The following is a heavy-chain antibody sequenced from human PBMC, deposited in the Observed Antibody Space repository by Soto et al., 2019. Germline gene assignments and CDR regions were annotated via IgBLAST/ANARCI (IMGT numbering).Heavy chain of an antibody. CDR1: GYTITSFD. V-gene: IGHV1-18*01. CDR3: ARDAVAGAENFDY. Sequence: QVQLVQSGAEVKKPGTSVKVSCKASGYTITSFDIRWVRQAPGQGLEWMGWISTYNGNTNYAQNLQGRVTMTTDTSTSTAYMELRDLRSDDTAVYYCARDAVAGAENFDYWGQGTLVTVFS. D-gene: IGHD6-19*01. J-gene: IGHJ4*02. CDR2: ISTYNGNT.